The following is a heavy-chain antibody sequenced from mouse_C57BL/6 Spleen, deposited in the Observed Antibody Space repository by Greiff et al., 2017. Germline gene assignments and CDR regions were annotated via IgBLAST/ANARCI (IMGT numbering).Heavy chain of an antibody. J-gene: IGHJ4*01. CDR2: INYDGSST. CDR1: GFTFSDYY. Sequence: EVKLMESEGGLVQPGSSMKLSCTASGFTFSDYYMAWVRQVPEKGLEWVANINYDGSSTYYLDSLKSRFIISRDNAKNILYLQMSSLKSEDTATYYCARADHYYAMDYWVQGTSVPVSS. CDR3: ARADHYYAMDY. V-gene: IGHV5-16*01.